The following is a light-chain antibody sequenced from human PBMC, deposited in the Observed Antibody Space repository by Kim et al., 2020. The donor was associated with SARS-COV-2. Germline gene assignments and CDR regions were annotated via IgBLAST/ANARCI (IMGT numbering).Light chain of an antibody. CDR2: GAS. CDR3: QQYNNFLRLT. J-gene: IGKJ4*01. V-gene: IGKV3-15*01. CDR1: QSVSSN. Sequence: EIVMTQSPATLSVSPGERATLSCRASQSVSSNLAWYQQKPGQAPRLLIYGASTRATGIPARFSGSGSGTEFTLTISSLQSEDFAVYYCQQYNNFLRLTFGGGTKVEIK.